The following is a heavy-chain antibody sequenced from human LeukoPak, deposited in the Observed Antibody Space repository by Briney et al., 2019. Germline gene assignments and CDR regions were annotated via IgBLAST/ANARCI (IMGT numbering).Heavy chain of an antibody. Sequence: PSETLSLTCTVSGGSISSYYWSWIRQPPGKGLEWIGYIYYSGSTNYNPSLKSRVTISVDTSKNQFSLKLSPVTAADTAVYYCATIGGATVDYWGQGTLVTVSS. D-gene: IGHD1-26*01. V-gene: IGHV4-59*01. J-gene: IGHJ4*02. CDR2: IYYSGST. CDR1: GGSISSYY. CDR3: ATIGGATVDY.